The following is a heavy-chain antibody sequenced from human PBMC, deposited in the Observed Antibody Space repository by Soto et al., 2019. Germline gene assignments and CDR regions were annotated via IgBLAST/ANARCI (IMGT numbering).Heavy chain of an antibody. D-gene: IGHD5-18*01. CDR1: ADSVSSDYYC. CDR3: ARDIRGYSRAFDY. CDR2: ICSGGST. J-gene: IGHJ4*02. Sequence: PSETLSLTCTVSADSVSSDYYCCTLTRQPPGKGLEWIGYICSGGSTNYNPSLKSRVTISLDTSRNQFSLKLTSVTAADTAVYYCARDIRGYSRAFDYWGQGMLVTVSS. V-gene: IGHV4-61*01.